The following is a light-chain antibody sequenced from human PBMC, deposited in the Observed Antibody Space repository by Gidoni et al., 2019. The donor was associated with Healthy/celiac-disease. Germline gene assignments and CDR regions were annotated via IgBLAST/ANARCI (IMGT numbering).Light chain of an antibody. V-gene: IGKV3-15*01. CDR1: QSVSSN. CDR3: QQYNTWYT. J-gene: IGKJ2*01. Sequence: EIVMTQSPATLSVSPGERATLSCRASQSVSSNLAWYQQKPGQVPRLLISGASTRATGIPARFSGSGSGTEFTLTISSLQSEDFAVYYCQQYNTWYTFGQGTKLEIK. CDR2: GAS.